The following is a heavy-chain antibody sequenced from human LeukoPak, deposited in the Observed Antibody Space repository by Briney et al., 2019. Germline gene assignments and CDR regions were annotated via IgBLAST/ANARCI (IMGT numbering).Heavy chain of an antibody. V-gene: IGHV4-59*01. Sequence: SETLSLTCTVSDGSISSYFWSWIRQPPGKGLEWIGYIYYSGSTNYNPSLKSRVTISVDTSRNRLSLKLSSVTAADTAVYFCARQIRPGTFDVWGQGTVVTVSS. J-gene: IGHJ3*01. CDR1: DGSISSYF. D-gene: IGHD6-13*01. CDR2: IYYSGST. CDR3: ARQIRPGTFDV.